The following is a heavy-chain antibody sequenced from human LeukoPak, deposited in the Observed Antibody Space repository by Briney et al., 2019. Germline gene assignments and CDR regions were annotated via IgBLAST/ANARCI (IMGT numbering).Heavy chain of an antibody. V-gene: IGHV3-48*02. Sequence: GGSLRLSCGASDFTFRTYSMIWARRTPGTGLEWISYISGGGGVTHYAESVKGRFSISRDNAKNSLFLQMDSLRDEDTAMYYCAREFPPHCSSTSCYPDHWGQGTLVTVAS. CDR3: AREFPPHCSSTSCYPDH. D-gene: IGHD2-2*01. J-gene: IGHJ5*02. CDR2: ISGGGGVT. CDR1: DFTFRTYS.